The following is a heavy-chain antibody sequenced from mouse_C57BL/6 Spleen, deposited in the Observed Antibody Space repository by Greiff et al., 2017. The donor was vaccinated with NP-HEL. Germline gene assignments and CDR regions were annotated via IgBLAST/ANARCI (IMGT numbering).Heavy chain of an antibody. Sequence: QVQLQQPGAELVKPGASVKLSCKASGYTFTSYWMQWVKQRPGQGLEWIGEIDPSDSYTNYNQKFKGKATLTVDTSSSTAYMQLSSLTSEDSAVYYCARRGLFRGDYWGQGTTLTVSS. D-gene: IGHD1-1*02. V-gene: IGHV1-50*01. CDR2: IDPSDSYT. J-gene: IGHJ2*01. CDR3: ARRGLFRGDY. CDR1: GYTFTSYW.